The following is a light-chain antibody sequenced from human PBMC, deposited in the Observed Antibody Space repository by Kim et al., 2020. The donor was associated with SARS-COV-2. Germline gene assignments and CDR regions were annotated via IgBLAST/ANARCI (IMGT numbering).Light chain of an antibody. CDR2: DAF. V-gene: IGKV3-11*01. CDR1: QSVGSS. Sequence: EIVLTQSLGTLSLSPGERATLSCRASQSVGSSFAWYQQKPGQAPRLLIYDAFSRATGIPARFSGSGSGTDFTLTISSLEPEDFAVYYCQQRGNWPLAFGQGTKVDIK. CDR3: QQRGNWPLA. J-gene: IGKJ1*01.